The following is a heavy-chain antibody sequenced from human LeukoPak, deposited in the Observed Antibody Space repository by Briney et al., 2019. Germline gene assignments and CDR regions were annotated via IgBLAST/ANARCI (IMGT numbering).Heavy chain of an antibody. CDR2: VSGSGDRM. Sequence: GGSLRLSCAASGFTSSSYALNWVRQAPGKGLEWVATVSGSGDRMYHADPVKGRFTISRDNPKNTIYLQMTSLRAEDTALYYCAKAAAAPGFDFRGQGTLVTVSS. V-gene: IGHV3-23*01. CDR1: GFTSSSYA. J-gene: IGHJ4*02. CDR3: AKAAAAPGFDF. D-gene: IGHD6-13*01.